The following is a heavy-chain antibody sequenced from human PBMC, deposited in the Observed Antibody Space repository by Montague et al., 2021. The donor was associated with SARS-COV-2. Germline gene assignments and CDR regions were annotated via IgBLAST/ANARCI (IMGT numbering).Heavy chain of an antibody. CDR2: INQGGAP. CDR1: RGSFSNYR. CDR3: ARGRPVQGSFRHFDSISSGALDI. D-gene: IGHD3-9*01. Sequence: SETLSLTCAVSRGSFSNYRWTWIRQSPGKGLEWIGEINQGGAPNYTPSLKSRVTISLDTSKKQISLKLNSVTVADTAVFFCARGRPVQGSFRHFDSISSGALDIWAQGSLVIVSS. J-gene: IGHJ3*02. V-gene: IGHV4-34*01.